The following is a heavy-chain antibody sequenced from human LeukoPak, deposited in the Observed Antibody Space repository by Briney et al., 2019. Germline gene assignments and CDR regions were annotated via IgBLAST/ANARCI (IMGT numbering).Heavy chain of an antibody. D-gene: IGHD2-2*01. Sequence: PSETLSLTCTVSGGSLSSYYWSWIRQPAGKGLEWIGRVYTSGSTNYNPSLKSRVTMSIDTSKNQFSLEVSSVTAADTVVYYCARAPGYCSTTSCEYYYYMDVWGKGTTVTVSS. CDR3: ARAPGYCSTTSCEYYYYMDV. J-gene: IGHJ6*03. CDR2: VYTSGST. V-gene: IGHV4-4*07. CDR1: GGSLSSYY.